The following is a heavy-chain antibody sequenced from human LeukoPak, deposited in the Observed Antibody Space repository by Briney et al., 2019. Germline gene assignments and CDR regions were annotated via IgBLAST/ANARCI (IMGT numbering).Heavy chain of an antibody. J-gene: IGHJ4*02. CDR2: INPNSGGT. V-gene: IGHV1-2*04. CDR3: ARAGPYSRKVFDY. D-gene: IGHD5-18*01. CDR1: GYTFTVYY. Sequence: ASVKVSCKASGYTFTVYYMHWVRQAPGQRLEWMGWINPNSGGTNYAQKFQGWVTMTRDTSISTAYMELSRLRSDDTAVYYCARAGPYSRKVFDYWGQGTLVTVSS.